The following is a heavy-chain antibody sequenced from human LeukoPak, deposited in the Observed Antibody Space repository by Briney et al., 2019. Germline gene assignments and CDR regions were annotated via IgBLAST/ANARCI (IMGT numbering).Heavy chain of an antibody. CDR3: ARVPLVYIWGTYRPDYYFDH. D-gene: IGHD3-16*02. Sequence: GASVKVSCKASGYTFTSYGISWVRQAPGQGVELMGWINTWNGDTNYAQRLQGRVTMTTDTSTSTAYMELGSLRSDDTAVYYCARVPLVYIWGTYRPDYYFDHWGQGTLVTVSS. V-gene: IGHV1-18*01. CDR2: INTWNGDT. CDR1: GYTFTSYG. J-gene: IGHJ4*02.